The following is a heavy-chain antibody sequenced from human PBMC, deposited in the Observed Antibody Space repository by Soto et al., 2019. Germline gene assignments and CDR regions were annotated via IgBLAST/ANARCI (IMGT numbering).Heavy chain of an antibody. J-gene: IGHJ4*02. Sequence: SETLSLTRTVSGGSISSGDYYWSWIRQPPGKGLEWIGYIYYSGSTYYNPSLKSRVTISVDTSKNQFSLKLSSVTAADTAVYYCAREGRRGYSGYFDYWGQGTLVTVSS. V-gene: IGHV4-30-4*01. D-gene: IGHD5-12*01. CDR3: AREGRRGYSGYFDY. CDR2: IYYSGST. CDR1: GGSISSGDYY.